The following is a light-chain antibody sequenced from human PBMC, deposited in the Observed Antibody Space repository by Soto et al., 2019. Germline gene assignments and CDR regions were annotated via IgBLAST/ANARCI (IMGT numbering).Light chain of an antibody. CDR1: KSDIGVYYF. V-gene: IGLV2-8*01. CDR3: KSYAGSNTYV. J-gene: IGLJ1*01. CDR2: EVV. Sequence: QSVLTQPPSASGSPGQSVTISCTGTKSDIGVYYFVSWYQHHPGKAPRLIIYEVVQRPSGVPDRFSGSKSGNTDSLTVSGIQAADEADYFCKSYAGSNTYVFASGTKVTVL.